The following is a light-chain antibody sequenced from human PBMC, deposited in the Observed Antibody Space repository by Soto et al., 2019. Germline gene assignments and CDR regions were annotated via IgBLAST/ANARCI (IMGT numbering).Light chain of an antibody. J-gene: IGLJ3*02. V-gene: IGLV1-40*01. CDR2: RNS. CDR3: QSYDTSLSGFWV. CDR1: SSNIGAGYD. Sequence: QLVLTQPPSVSGAPGQRVTISCTGSSSNIGAGYDVHWYQQLPGTAPKLLIFRNSNRPSGVPDRFSGSKSGTSASLTITGLQTEDEADYYCQSYDTSLSGFWVFGGGTQLTVL.